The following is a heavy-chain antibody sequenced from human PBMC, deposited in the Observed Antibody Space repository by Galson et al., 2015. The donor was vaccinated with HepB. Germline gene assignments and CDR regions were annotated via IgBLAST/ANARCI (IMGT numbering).Heavy chain of an antibody. CDR2: TYYRSKWYN. D-gene: IGHD6-13*01. J-gene: IGHJ4*02. V-gene: IGHV6-1*01. Sequence: CAISGDSVSSNSAAWNWIRQSPSRGIEWLGRTYYRSKWYNDYAVSVKSRITINPDTSKNQFSLQLNSVTPEDTAVYYCARENREQLVSRLDYWGQGTLVTVSS. CDR3: ARENREQLVSRLDY. CDR1: GDSVSSNSAA.